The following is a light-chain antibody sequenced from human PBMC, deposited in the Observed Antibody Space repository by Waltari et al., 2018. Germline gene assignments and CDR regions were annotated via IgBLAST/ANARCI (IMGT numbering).Light chain of an antibody. CDR2: NAS. CDR1: QTSSSY. Sequence: DIQMTQSPSSLSASVGDRVTITCRASQTSSSYLNWYQQKPGKAPHLLIYNASSLQSGVPSRFSGSGSGTDFTLTISSLQPEDFATYYCQQSSSTPPWTFGQGTKVEIK. J-gene: IGKJ1*01. CDR3: QQSSSTPPWT. V-gene: IGKV1-39*01.